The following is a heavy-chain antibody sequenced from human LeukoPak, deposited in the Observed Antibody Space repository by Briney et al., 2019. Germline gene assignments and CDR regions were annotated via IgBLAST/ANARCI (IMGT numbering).Heavy chain of an antibody. V-gene: IGHV3-23*01. CDR1: GFTFSNAW. J-gene: IGHJ3*02. CDR3: AKLYDSDAFDI. CDR2: ISGSGGST. D-gene: IGHD3-22*01. Sequence: GGSLRLSCAASGFTFSNAWMSWVRQAPGKGLEWVSAISGSGGSTYYADSVKGRFTISRDNSKNTLYLQMNSLRAEDTAVYYCAKLYDSDAFDIWGQGTMVTVSS.